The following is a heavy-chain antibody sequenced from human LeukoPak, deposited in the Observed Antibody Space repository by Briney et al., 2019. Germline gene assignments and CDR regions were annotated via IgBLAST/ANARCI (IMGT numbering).Heavy chain of an antibody. J-gene: IGHJ4*02. CDR3: ARRGRHYDFWSGYYKRKGYFDY. V-gene: IGHV4-39*01. CDR1: GGSISSSSYY. CDR2: IYYSGST. Sequence: PSETLSLTCTVYGGSISSSSYYWGWIRQPPGKGLEWIGGIYYSGSTYYNPSLKSRVTISVDTSKNQFSLKLSSVTAADTAVYYCARRGRHYDFWSGYYKRKGYFDYWGQGTLVTVSS. D-gene: IGHD3-3*01.